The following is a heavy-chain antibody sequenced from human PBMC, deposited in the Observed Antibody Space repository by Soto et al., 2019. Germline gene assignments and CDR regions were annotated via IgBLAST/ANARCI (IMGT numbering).Heavy chain of an antibody. CDR1: GFTFSSYG. Sequence: GGSLRLSCAASGFTFSSYGMHWVRQAPGKGLEWVAVIWYDGSNKYYADSVKGRFTISRDNSKNTLYLQMNSLRAEDTAVYYCARKGASDDVIRWFDPWGQGT. V-gene: IGHV3-33*01. CDR2: IWYDGSNK. CDR3: ARKGASDDVIRWFDP. D-gene: IGHD1-1*01. J-gene: IGHJ5*02.